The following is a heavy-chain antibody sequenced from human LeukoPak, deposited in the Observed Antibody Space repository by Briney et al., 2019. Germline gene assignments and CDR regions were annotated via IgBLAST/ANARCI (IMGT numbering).Heavy chain of an antibody. CDR2: IYPGDSDT. J-gene: IGHJ4*02. Sequence: GESLKISCKGSGYSFTSYWIGWVRQLPGKDLEWMGIIYPGDSDTRYSPSFQGQVTISADKSISTAYLQWSSLKASDTAMYYCARRGGRWEPQVYKIDYWGQGTLVTVSS. CDR3: ARRGGRWEPQVYKIDY. D-gene: IGHD1-26*01. CDR1: GYSFTSYW. V-gene: IGHV5-51*01.